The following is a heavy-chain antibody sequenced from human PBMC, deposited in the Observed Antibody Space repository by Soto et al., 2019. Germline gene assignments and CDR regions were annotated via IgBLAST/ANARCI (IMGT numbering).Heavy chain of an antibody. Sequence: EVQLEESGGALVNPGGSLTLSCAASGFSFRNAWMNWVRQAPGKGLEWVGRIKSNIDGGTTDYAAPVKGRFTISRDDSKNTLYLQMNSLRTEDTAVYFCTPWGSFFTGYCRWGQGTLVTVSS. D-gene: IGHD3-9*01. CDR2: IKSNIDGGTT. J-gene: IGHJ4*02. V-gene: IGHV3-15*02. CDR3: TPWGSFFTGYCR. CDR1: GFSFRNAW.